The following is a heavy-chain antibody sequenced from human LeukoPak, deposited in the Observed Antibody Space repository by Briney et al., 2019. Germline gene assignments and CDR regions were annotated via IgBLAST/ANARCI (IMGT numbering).Heavy chain of an antibody. Sequence: ASVKVSCKASGYTFTSYYMHWVRQAPGQGLEWMGMINPSGGSTSYAQKFQGRVTMTRDMSTSTVYMELSSLRSEDTAVYYCARGPALEVYAFDIWGQGTMVTVSS. J-gene: IGHJ3*02. CDR1: GYTFTSYY. CDR2: INPSGGST. V-gene: IGHV1-46*01. D-gene: IGHD3-3*01. CDR3: ARGPALEVYAFDI.